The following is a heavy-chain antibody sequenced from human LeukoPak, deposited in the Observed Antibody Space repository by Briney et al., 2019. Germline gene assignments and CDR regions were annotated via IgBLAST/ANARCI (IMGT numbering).Heavy chain of an antibody. CDR1: GGSVTSTNW. V-gene: IGHV4-4*02. CDR3: AREGGRQWLVSGALDS. CDR2: VHLDGRT. D-gene: IGHD6-19*01. Sequence: SETLSLTCDVSGGSVTSTNWWTWVRQPPGKGLEWIGEVHLDGRTNYNPSPESRVALSMDTSKNQYSLKMTSVTAADTAVYYCAREGGRQWLVSGALDSWGQGTLVTVSS. J-gene: IGHJ5*01.